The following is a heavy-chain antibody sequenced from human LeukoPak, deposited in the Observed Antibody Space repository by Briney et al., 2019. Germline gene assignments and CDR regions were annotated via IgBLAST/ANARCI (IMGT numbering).Heavy chain of an antibody. D-gene: IGHD4-17*01. J-gene: IGHJ4*02. CDR2: IFRGEKT. CDR1: GFSVSNTY. Sequence: GGSLRLSCAASGFSVSNTYMSWVRQAPGEGLEWVSVIFRGEKTYYADSVKGRFTISRDSSTNTVYLQMASLRAEDTAIYYCVKEVPGTTVYDWGQGTLVTVSS. CDR3: VKEVPGTTVYD. V-gene: IGHV3-66*01.